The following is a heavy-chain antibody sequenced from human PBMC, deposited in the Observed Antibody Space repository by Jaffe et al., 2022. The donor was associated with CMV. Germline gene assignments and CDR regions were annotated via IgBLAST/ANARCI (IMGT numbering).Heavy chain of an antibody. CDR3: ARQDRQEFDY. J-gene: IGHJ4*02. Sequence: EVQLVQSGAEVKKPGESLKISCKGSGYTFTNYWIVWVRQMPGQGLEWMGMIHPGDSSTRYGPSFQGQVAISTDKSISTAYLQWTSLKASDTAVYFCARQDRQEFDYWGQGTLVTVSS. V-gene: IGHV5-51*01. CDR2: IHPGDSST. CDR1: GYTFTNYW.